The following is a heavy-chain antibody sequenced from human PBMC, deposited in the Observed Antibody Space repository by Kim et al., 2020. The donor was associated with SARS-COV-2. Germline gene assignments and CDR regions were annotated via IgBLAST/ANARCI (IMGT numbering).Heavy chain of an antibody. V-gene: IGHV3-21*01. Sequence: GGSLRLSCAASGFTFSSYSMNWVRQAPGKGLEWVSSISSSSSYIYYADSVKGRFTISRDNAKNSLYLQMNSLRAEDTAVYYCARHRDHSSGLYAGGYWGQGTLVTVSS. J-gene: IGHJ4*02. CDR2: ISSSSSYI. CDR1: GFTFSSYS. CDR3: ARHRDHSSGLYAGGY. D-gene: IGHD6-19*01.